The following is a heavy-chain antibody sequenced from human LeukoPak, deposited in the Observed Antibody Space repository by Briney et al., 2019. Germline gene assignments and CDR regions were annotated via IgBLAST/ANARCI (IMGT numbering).Heavy chain of an antibody. CDR1: GYTFTGYY. D-gene: IGHD6-19*01. V-gene: IGHV1-2*04. CDR2: INPNSGGT. Sequence: ASVKVSCKASGYTFTGYYMHWVRQAPGQGLEWMGWINPNSGGTNYAQKFQGWVTMTRDTSISTAYMELSRLRSDDTAVYYCAKVGQWLVHWAYFDYWGQGTLVTVSS. J-gene: IGHJ4*02. CDR3: AKVGQWLVHWAYFDY.